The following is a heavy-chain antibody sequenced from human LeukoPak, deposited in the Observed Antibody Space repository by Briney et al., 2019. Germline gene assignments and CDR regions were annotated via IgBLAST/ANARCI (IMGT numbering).Heavy chain of an antibody. J-gene: IGHJ4*02. Sequence: GGSLRLSCAASGFTVSSNYMSWVRRAPGKGLEWVSVIYSGGSTYYADSVKGRFTISRDNSKNTLYLQMNSLRAEDTAVYYCARGPAIAAAGAVFDYWGQGTLVTVSS. V-gene: IGHV3-66*01. CDR2: IYSGGST. CDR1: GFTVSSNY. CDR3: ARGPAIAAAGAVFDY. D-gene: IGHD6-13*01.